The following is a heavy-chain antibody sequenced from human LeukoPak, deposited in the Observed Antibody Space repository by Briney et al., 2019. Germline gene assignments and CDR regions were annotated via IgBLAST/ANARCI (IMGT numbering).Heavy chain of an antibody. CDR1: GYTFTSYG. CDR3: AGDLGGEIRGYSGYGPIDY. D-gene: IGHD5-12*01. V-gene: IGHV1-18*01. CDR2: ISAYNGNT. Sequence: ASVKVSCKASGYTFTSYGISWVRQAPGQGLEWMGWISAYNGNTNYAQKLQGRVTMTTDTSTSTAYMELRSLRSDDTAVYYCAGDLGGEIRGYSGYGPIDYWGQGTLVTVSS. J-gene: IGHJ4*02.